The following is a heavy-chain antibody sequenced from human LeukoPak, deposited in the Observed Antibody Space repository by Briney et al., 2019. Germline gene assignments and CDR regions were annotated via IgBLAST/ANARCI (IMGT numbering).Heavy chain of an antibody. D-gene: IGHD2-21*01. CDR2: ISTYNGNT. Sequence: ASVKVSRKASGYTFTSHGISWVRQAPGQGLEWMGWISTYNGNTNYAQKFQGRLTMTTETSTSTAYMELRSLRSDDTAVYYCARESGRDFADWGQGTLVTVSS. J-gene: IGHJ4*02. CDR3: ARESGRDFAD. CDR1: GYTFTSHG. V-gene: IGHV1-18*01.